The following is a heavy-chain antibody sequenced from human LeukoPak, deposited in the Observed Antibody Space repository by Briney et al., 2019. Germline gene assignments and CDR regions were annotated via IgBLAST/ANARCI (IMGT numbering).Heavy chain of an antibody. CDR2: ISSSGSTI. CDR1: GLTFSDYY. Sequence: PGRSLRLSCAASGLTFSDYYMSWIRGAPGKGLEWVSYISSSGSTIYYADSVKGRFTISRDNAKTPLYLQMNSLRAEDAAVYYCARGAAAAGKWGLDYWGQGTLVTVSS. V-gene: IGHV3-11*01. CDR3: ARGAAAAGKWGLDY. D-gene: IGHD6-13*01. J-gene: IGHJ4*02.